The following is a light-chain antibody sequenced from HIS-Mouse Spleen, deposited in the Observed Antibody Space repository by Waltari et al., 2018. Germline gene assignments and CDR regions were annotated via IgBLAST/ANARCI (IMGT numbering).Light chain of an antibody. V-gene: IGKV3-11*01. CDR2: DAS. CDR1: PSVSSY. CDR3: QQRSNWLT. J-gene: IGKJ4*01. Sequence: EIVLTQSPATLSLSPGERATLSCRASPSVSSYLAWYQQKPGQAPRLLIYDASNRATGIPARCSGSESGTDFTLTISSLEPEDFAVYYCQQRSNWLTFGGGTKVEIK.